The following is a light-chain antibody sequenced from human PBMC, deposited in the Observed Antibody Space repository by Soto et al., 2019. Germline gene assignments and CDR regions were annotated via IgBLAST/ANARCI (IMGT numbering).Light chain of an antibody. J-gene: IGLJ3*02. CDR2: NNN. CDR3: AAWDDSLNGWV. V-gene: IGLV1-44*01. Sequence: QSVLTQPPSASGTPGQRVTISCSGSSSNLGSYTLNWYQQVPGTAPKLLIYNNNERPSGVPDRFSVSKSGTSASLAISGVQSEDEAEYHCAAWDDSLNGWVFGGGTQLTVL. CDR1: SSNLGSYT.